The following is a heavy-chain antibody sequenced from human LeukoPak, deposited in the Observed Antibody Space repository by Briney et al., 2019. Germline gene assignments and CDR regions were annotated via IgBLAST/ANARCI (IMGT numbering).Heavy chain of an antibody. J-gene: IGHJ4*02. CDR1: GGSISSSSYY. V-gene: IGHV4-39*01. Sequence: PSETLSLTCTVSGGSISSSSYYWGWIRQPPGKGLEWIGSIYYSGSTYYNPSLKSRVTISVDTSKNQFSLKLSSVTAADTAVYYCARHVRVEVSPSEGFDYWGQGTLVTVSS. CDR2: IYYSGST. D-gene: IGHD2-15*01. CDR3: ARHVRVEVSPSEGFDY.